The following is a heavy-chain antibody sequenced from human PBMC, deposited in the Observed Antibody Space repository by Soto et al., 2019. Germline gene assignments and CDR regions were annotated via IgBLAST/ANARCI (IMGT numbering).Heavy chain of an antibody. CDR2: ISSSSSYI. CDR1: GFTFSSDS. Sequence: EVQLVESGGGLVKPGGSLRLSCAASGFTFSSDSMNWVRQAPGKGLEWVSSISSSSSYIYYADSVKGRFTISRDNAKNSLYLQMNSLRAEDTAVYYCARESYDSGAYYYGMDVWGQGTTVTVSS. CDR3: ARESYDSGAYYYGMDV. J-gene: IGHJ6*02. V-gene: IGHV3-21*01. D-gene: IGHD5-12*01.